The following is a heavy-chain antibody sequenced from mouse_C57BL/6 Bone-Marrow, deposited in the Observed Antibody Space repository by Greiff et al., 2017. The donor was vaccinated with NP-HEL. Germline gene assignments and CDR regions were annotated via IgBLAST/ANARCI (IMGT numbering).Heavy chain of an antibody. V-gene: IGHV5-17*01. CDR1: GFTFSDYG. J-gene: IGHJ2*01. D-gene: IGHD1-1*01. Sequence: EVQLVESGGGLVKPGGSLKLSCAASGFTFSDYGMHWVRQAPEKGLEWVAYISSGSSTIYYADTVKGRFTISRDNAKNTLFLQMTSLRSEDTAMYYCARDSYYGSSYGDYWGQGTTLTVSS. CDR2: ISSGSSTI. CDR3: ARDSYYGSSYGDY.